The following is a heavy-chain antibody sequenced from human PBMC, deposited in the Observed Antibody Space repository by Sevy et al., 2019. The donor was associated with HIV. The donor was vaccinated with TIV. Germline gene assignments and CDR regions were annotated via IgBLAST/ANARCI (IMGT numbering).Heavy chain of an antibody. V-gene: IGHV4-59*01. CDR3: ARGGSTYYDILTGYYQPSYGMDV. D-gene: IGHD3-9*01. J-gene: IGHJ6*02. CDR1: GGSISSYY. Sequence: SETLSLTCTVSGGSISSYYWSWIRQPPGKGLEWIGYIYYSGSTNYNPSLKSRVTISVDTSKNQFSLKRSSVTAADTAVYYCARGGSTYYDILTGYYQPSYGMDVWGQGTTVTVSS. CDR2: IYYSGST.